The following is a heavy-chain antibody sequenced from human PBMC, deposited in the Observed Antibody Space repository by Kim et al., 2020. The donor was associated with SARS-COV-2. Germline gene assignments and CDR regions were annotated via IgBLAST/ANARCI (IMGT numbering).Heavy chain of an antibody. V-gene: IGHV3-7*03. CDR2: IKQDGSEK. CDR1: GFTFSSYW. D-gene: IGHD2-15*01. CDR3: ARDRIVVVAATSAYGSDWYFDL. Sequence: GGSLRLSCAASGFTFSSYWMSWVRQAPGKGLEWVANIKQDGSEKYYVDSVKGRFTISRDNAKNSLYLQMNSLRAEDTAVYYCARDRIVVVAATSAYGSDWYFDLWGRGTLSLSPQ. J-gene: IGHJ2*01.